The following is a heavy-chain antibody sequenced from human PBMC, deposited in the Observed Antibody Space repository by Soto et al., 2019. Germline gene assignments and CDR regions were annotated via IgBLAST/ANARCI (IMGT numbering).Heavy chain of an antibody. J-gene: IGHJ6*04. CDR3: VGWYCSSTSCYAGWDV. D-gene: IGHD2-2*01. CDR1: GFTFSSYS. Sequence: GGSLRLSCAASGFTFSSYSMNWVRQAPGKGLEWVSSISSSSSYIYYADSVKGRFTISRDNAKNSLYLQMNSLRAEDTAVYYCVGWYCSSTSCYAGWDVWGKGTTVTVSS. V-gene: IGHV3-21*01. CDR2: ISSSSSYI.